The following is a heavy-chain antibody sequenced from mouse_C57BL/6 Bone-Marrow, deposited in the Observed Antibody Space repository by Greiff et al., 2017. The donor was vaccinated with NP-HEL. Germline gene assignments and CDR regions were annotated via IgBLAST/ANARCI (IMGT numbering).Heavy chain of an antibody. J-gene: IGHJ4*01. CDR1: GFTFSSYG. Sequence: EVKLVESGGDLVKPGGSLKLSCAASGFTFSSYGMSWVRQTPDKRLEWVATISSGGSYTYYPDSVKGRFTISRDNAKNTLDLQMSSLKSEDTAMYYCARHGGPRDYYAMDYWGQGTSVTVSS. CDR3: ARHGGPRDYYAMDY. D-gene: IGHD3-3*01. V-gene: IGHV5-6*01. CDR2: ISSGGSYT.